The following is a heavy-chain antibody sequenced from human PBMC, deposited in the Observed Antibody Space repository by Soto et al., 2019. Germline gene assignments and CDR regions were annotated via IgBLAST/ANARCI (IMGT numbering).Heavy chain of an antibody. J-gene: IGHJ4*02. Sequence: GASLKVSCKASGYTFTSYGISWVRQAPGQGLEWMGWIGAYNGNTNYAQKLQGRVTMTTDTSTSTAYMELRSLRSDDTAVYYCARGGYDILTGYYKLWGQGTLVTVSS. CDR1: GYTFTSYG. CDR3: ARGGYDILTGYYKL. D-gene: IGHD3-9*01. V-gene: IGHV1-18*01. CDR2: IGAYNGNT.